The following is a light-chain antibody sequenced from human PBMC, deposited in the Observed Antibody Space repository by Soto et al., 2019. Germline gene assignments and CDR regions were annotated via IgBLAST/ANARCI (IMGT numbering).Light chain of an antibody. CDR3: QQYGNSPRYS. CDR2: GTS. V-gene: IGKV3-20*01. Sequence: EIVLTQSPGTLSLSPGERVTLSCRASQSVSSNYLAWYQQKPGQAPRLLIHGTSSRATGIPDRFSGSGSGKDFTLTISRLEPEDFAVYYCQQYGNSPRYSFGQGTKLEIK. CDR1: QSVSSNY. J-gene: IGKJ2*03.